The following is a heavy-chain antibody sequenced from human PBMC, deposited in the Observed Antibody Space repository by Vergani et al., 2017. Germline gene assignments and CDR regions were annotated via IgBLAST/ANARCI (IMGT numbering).Heavy chain of an antibody. CDR3: ARDQYYLGSGSYPYLYYYGLDV. V-gene: IGHV3-21*01. D-gene: IGHD3-10*01. J-gene: IGHJ6*02. CDR1: GFTFSSYS. Sequence: EVQLVESGGGLVKRGGSLRLSCAASGFTFSSYSMNWVRQAPGKGLEWVSSISSSSSYIHYTDSLKGRFTISRDNAKSSLYLQMNSLRAEDTGVYYCARDQYYLGSGSYPYLYYYGLDVCGQGTAVTVSS. CDR2: ISSSSSYI.